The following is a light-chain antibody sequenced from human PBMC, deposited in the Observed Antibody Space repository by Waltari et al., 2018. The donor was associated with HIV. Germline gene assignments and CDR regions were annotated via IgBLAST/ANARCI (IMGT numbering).Light chain of an antibody. CDR1: ARDFGRYHF. CDR3: ASFTGDDTLL. V-gene: IGLV2-14*03. CDR2: DVD. Sequence: SAVTQPASVSGLPGPSITISCTGGARDFGRYHFISWYQQHPGRVPRLILYDVDRRAPGISDRFSGSRSGPTASLNISRLRAEDEADYYCASFTGDDTLLFGGGTKVTVL. J-gene: IGLJ3*02.